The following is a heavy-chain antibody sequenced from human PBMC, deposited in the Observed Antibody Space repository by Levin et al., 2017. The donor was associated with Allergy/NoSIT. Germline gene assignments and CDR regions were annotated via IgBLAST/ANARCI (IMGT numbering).Heavy chain of an antibody. CDR2: IYSGGST. J-gene: IGHJ5*02. CDR3: ARVGYDFWSGYLGDGWFDP. D-gene: IGHD3-3*01. Sequence: GGSLRLSCAASGFTVSSNYMSWVRQAPGKGLEWVSVIYSGGSTYYADSVKGRFTISRDNSKNTLYLQMNSLRAEDTAVYYCARVGYDFWSGYLGDGWFDPWGQGTLVTVSS. V-gene: IGHV3-53*01. CDR1: GFTVSSNY.